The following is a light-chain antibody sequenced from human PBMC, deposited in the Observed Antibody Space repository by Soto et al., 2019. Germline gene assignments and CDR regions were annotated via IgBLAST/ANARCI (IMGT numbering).Light chain of an antibody. CDR2: YNS. CDR3: QVWDSSSDHSYV. CDR1: NIGSKS. J-gene: IGLJ1*01. V-gene: IGLV3-21*04. Sequence: SYELTQPPSVSVAPGKTARITCGGNNIGSKSVHWYQQKPGQAPVLVIYYNSDRPSGIPERFSGSNSGNTATLTISRVEAGDEADYSCQVWDSSSDHSYVFGTGTKLTVL.